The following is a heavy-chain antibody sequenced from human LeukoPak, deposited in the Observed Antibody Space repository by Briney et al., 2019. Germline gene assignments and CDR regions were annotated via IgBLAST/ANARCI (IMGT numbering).Heavy chain of an antibody. D-gene: IGHD2-8*01. J-gene: IGHJ6*02. CDR3: AREDVVLVDAVRYYYYGMDV. Sequence: ASVKVSCKASGYNFISYYMHWVRQAPGQGLEWMGIINPSGGSTSYAQKFQDRVTMTRDTSTSTVYMELSSPKSEDTAVYYCAREDVVLVDAVRYYYYGMDVRGQGTTVTVSS. CDR1: GYNFISYY. V-gene: IGHV1-46*01. CDR2: INPSGGST.